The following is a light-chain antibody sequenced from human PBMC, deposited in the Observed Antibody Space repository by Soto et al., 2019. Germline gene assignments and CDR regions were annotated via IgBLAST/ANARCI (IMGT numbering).Light chain of an antibody. CDR2: WAS. CDR1: QSVLYSSNNKSY. CDR3: QQYESTPPT. Sequence: DIVMTQSPDSLAASLGVRATINCKSSQSVLYSSNNKSYLAWYQQRPGQPPKLLIYWASTRESGVPDRFSGSGSGTDFTLTITSLQAEDVAFYYRQQYESTPPTFGQGTKLEIK. J-gene: IGKJ2*01. V-gene: IGKV4-1*01.